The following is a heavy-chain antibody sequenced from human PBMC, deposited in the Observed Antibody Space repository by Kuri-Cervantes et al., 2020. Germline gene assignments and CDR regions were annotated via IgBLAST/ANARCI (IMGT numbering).Heavy chain of an antibody. J-gene: IGHJ4*02. D-gene: IGHD3-16*02. Sequence: SETLSLTCAVSGGSISSGAYSWSWIRQPPGKGLEWIGYIYHSGTTYYNPSLKSRVTISVDTSKNQFSLKLSSVTAADTAVYYCARVYVRGSYRSDYWGQGTLVTVSS. CDR3: ARVYVRGSYRSDY. CDR1: GGSISSGAYS. V-gene: IGHV4-30-2*01. CDR2: IYHSGTT.